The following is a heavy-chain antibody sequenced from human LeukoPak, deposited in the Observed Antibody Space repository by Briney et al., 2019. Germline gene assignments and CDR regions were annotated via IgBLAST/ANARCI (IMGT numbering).Heavy chain of an antibody. Sequence: GGSLRLSCTASGFTFGDYAMSWFRQAPGKGLEWVGFIRSKAYGGTTEYAASVKGRFTISRDDSKSIAYLQMNSLKTEDTAVYYCTRPPMVRSMDVWGKGTTVTVSS. CDR3: TRPPMVRSMDV. CDR1: GFTFGDYA. D-gene: IGHD3-10*01. V-gene: IGHV3-49*03. CDR2: IRSKAYGGTT. J-gene: IGHJ6*03.